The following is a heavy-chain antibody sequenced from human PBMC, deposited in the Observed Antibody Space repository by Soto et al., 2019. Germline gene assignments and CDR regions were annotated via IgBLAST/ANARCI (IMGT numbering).Heavy chain of an antibody. J-gene: IGHJ6*02. V-gene: IGHV3-30-3*01. CDR1: GFTFSSYA. D-gene: IGHD6-19*01. Sequence: GGSLRLSCAASGFTFSSYAMHWVRQAPGKGLEWVAVISYDGSNKYYADSVKGRFTISRDNSKNTLYLQMNSLRAEDTAVYYCARDRSIAVAGAYYYYYGMDVWGQGTTVTVSS. CDR3: ARDRSIAVAGAYYYYYGMDV. CDR2: ISYDGSNK.